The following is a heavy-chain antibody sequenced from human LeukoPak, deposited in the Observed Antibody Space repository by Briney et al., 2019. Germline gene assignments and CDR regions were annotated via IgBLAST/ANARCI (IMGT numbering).Heavy chain of an antibody. V-gene: IGHV4-4*07. CDR3: ARDTSGGGSYSTSFDY. J-gene: IGHJ4*02. Sequence: PSETLSLTCTVSGGSISSYYWSWIRQPAGKGLEWIGRIYTSGSTNYNPSLKSRVTMSVDTSKNQFSLKLSSVTAADTAVYYCARDTSGGGSYSTSFDYWGQGTLVTVSP. CDR1: GGSISSYY. CDR2: IYTSGST. D-gene: IGHD1-26*01.